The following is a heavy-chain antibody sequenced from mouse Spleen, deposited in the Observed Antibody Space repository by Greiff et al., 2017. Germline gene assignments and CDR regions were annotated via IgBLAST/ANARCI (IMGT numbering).Heavy chain of an antibody. D-gene: IGHD1-1*01. CDR1: GFTFSSYA. J-gene: IGHJ4*01. Sequence: EVQLVESGGGLVKPGGSLKLSCAASGFTFSSYAMSWVRQSPAKRLEWVAEISSGGSYTYYPDTVTGRFTISRDNAKNTLYLEMSSLRSEATAMYYCAKSTTVMDYWGQGTSVTVSS. V-gene: IGHV5-9-4*01. CDR3: AKSTTVMDY. CDR2: ISSGGSYT.